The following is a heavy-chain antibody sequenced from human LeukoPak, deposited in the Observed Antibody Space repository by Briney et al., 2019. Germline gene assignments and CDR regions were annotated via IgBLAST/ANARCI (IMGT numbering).Heavy chain of an antibody. CDR3: ARRDYGSGSFDWFDP. Sequence: PGRSLKLSCAASGFTFSSYGMHWVRQAPGKGLDWVAVISYDGGNKYYADSVKGRFTISRDNAKNSLYLQMNSLRAEDTAVYYCARRDYGSGSFDWFDPWGQGTLVTVSS. D-gene: IGHD3-10*01. CDR2: ISYDGGNK. CDR1: GFTFSSYG. J-gene: IGHJ5*02. V-gene: IGHV3-30*03.